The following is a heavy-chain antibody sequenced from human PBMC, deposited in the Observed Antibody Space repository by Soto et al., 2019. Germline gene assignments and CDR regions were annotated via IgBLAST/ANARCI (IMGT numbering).Heavy chain of an antibody. CDR2: MNSDGSLI. CDR3: APAEVDY. J-gene: IGHJ4*02. Sequence: EVQLVESGGGLVQPGGSLRLSCAVAGYTFGNHWMHWVRQAPGKGLEWVSRMNSDGSLINYADSVKGRFTVSRDNAKNTLYLQMNSLRVEDTAVYYCAPAEVDYWGPGTLVTVSS. V-gene: IGHV3-74*01. CDR1: GYTFGNHW.